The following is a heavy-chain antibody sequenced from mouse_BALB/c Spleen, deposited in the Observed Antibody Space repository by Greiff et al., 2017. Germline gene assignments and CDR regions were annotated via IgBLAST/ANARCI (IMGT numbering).Heavy chain of an antibody. V-gene: IGHV1S135*01. J-gene: IGHJ3*01. Sequence: LVESGPELMKPGASVKISCKASGYSFTSYYMHWVKQSHGKSLEWIGYIDPFNGGTSYNQKFKGKATLTVDKSSSTAYMHLSSLTSEDSAVYYCARRNYWGQGTLVTVSA. CDR1: GYSFTSYY. CDR2: IDPFNGGT. CDR3: ARRNY.